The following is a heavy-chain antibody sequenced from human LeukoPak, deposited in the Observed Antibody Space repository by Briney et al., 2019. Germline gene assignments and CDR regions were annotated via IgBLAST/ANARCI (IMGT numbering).Heavy chain of an antibody. CDR3: ARMITINREGEGYFDY. V-gene: IGHV3-74*01. D-gene: IGHD3-16*01. CDR2: ITGDGGTT. J-gene: IGHJ4*02. Sequence: PGGSLRLSCAASRFGFSAYWMHWVRQAPGKGLVWVSRITGDGGTTNYADSVKGRFTISRDNAKDTLYLQMNSLRAEDTAVYYCARMITINREGEGYFDYWGQGTLVTVSS. CDR1: RFGFSAYW.